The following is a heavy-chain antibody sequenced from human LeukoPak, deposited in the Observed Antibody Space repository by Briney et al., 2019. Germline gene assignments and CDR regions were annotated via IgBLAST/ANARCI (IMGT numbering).Heavy chain of an antibody. D-gene: IGHD6-13*01. CDR1: EFTFSSYW. J-gene: IGHJ4*02. CDR2: IKQDGREK. V-gene: IGHV3-7*01. CDR3: ARVPSRRFGRSSWYWYFDY. Sequence: PGRSLRLSCAASEFTFSSYWMTWVRQAPGKGREWVANIKQDGREKYYVDSVKGGFTISRDNAKNSLYLQMNSLRAEDTAVYYCARVPSRRFGRSSWYWYFDYWGQGTLVTVSS.